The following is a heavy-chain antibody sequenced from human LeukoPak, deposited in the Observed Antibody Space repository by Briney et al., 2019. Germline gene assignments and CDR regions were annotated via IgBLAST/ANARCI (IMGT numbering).Heavy chain of an antibody. J-gene: IGHJ4*02. V-gene: IGHV4-30-2*01. CDR2: IYLSGST. CDR1: AGSISSGGYS. D-gene: IGHD3/OR15-3a*01. CDR3: ARGQEGLVDY. Sequence: SQTLSLTCAVSAGSISSGGYSCSWILQPPVKGLEGFGHIYLSGSTYYNPTIKGRVTISVDRSKNQFSLKLSSVTAAGATVYFWARGQEGLVDYWGQGTPVTVSS.